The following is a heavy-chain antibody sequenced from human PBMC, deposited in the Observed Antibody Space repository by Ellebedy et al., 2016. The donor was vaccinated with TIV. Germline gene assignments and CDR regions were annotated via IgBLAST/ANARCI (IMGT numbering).Heavy chain of an antibody. CDR1: GGTFSSYA. Sequence: SVKVSXKASGGTFSSYAISWVRQAPGQGLEWMGGIIPIFGTANYAQKFQGRVTITADESTSTTYMELSSLRSEDTAVYYCARREGTLGYYYYYGMDVWGQGTTVTVSS. J-gene: IGHJ6*02. CDR2: IIPIFGTA. CDR3: ARREGTLGYYYYYGMDV. D-gene: IGHD1-26*01. V-gene: IGHV1-69*13.